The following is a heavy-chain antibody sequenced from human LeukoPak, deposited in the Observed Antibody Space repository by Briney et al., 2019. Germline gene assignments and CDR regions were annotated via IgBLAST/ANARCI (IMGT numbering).Heavy chain of an antibody. CDR2: IWYDGSHQ. J-gene: IGHJ5*02. D-gene: IGHD3-10*01. CDR1: GFSFITYG. V-gene: IGHV3-33*08. CDR3: ARDLGLRYGSGAYRFDP. Sequence: GGSLRLSCAAYGFSFITYGMHWVRQAPGKRLESVAVIWYDGSHQYYTDSVKGRFTISRDMSNNTLYLQMNNLRVDDTALYYCARDLGLRYGSGAYRFDPWGQGTQVIVSS.